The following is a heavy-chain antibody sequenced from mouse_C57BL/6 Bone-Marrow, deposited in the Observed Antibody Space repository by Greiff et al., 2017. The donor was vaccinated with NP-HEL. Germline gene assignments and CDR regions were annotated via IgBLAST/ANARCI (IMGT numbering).Heavy chain of an antibody. V-gene: IGHV5-4*03. CDR2: ISDGGSYT. CDR1: GFTFSSYA. CDR3: ARVAYYDFFAY. D-gene: IGHD2-4*01. Sequence: EVKLVESGGGLVKPGGSLKLSCAASGFTFSSYAMSCVRQTPEKRLEWVATISDGGSYTYYPDNVKGRFTLSRENAKNNLYMQMSHLKYEDTAMYYCARVAYYDFFAYWGQGTLVTVSA. J-gene: IGHJ3*01.